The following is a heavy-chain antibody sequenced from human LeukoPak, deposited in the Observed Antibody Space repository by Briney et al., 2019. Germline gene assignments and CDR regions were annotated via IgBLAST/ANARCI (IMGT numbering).Heavy chain of an antibody. CDR3: ARYPSDAFDI. CDR1: GGSINSGNHY. Sequence: SETLSLTCTVSGGSINSGNHYWSWIRQPAGKGLEWIGRIYTSGSTNYNPSLKSRVTMSVDTSKNQFSLKLSSVTAADTAVYYCARYPSDAFDIWGQGTMVTVSS. V-gene: IGHV4-61*02. CDR2: IYTSGST. J-gene: IGHJ3*02.